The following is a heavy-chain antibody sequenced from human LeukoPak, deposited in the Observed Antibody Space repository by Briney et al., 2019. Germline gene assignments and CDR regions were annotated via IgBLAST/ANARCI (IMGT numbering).Heavy chain of an antibody. J-gene: IGHJ4*02. CDR3: ATLPYYYDSSGSYYFDY. D-gene: IGHD3-22*01. CDR2: IRYDGSNK. Sequence: GGSLRLSCVASGFTFSSHKMTWVRQAPGKGLEWVAFIRYDGSNKYYADSVKGRFTISRDNSKNTLYLQMNSLRVEDTAVYYCATLPYYYDSSGSYYFDYWGQGTLVTVSS. CDR1: GFTFSSHK. V-gene: IGHV3-30*02.